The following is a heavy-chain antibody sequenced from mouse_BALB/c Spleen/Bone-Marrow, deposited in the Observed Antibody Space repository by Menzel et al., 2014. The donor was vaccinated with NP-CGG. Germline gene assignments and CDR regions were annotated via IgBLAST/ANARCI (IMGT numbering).Heavy chain of an antibody. CDR3: ARDINDGYYWYFDV. CDR2: IRNKANGHTT. J-gene: IGHJ1*01. V-gene: IGHV7-3*02. D-gene: IGHD2-3*01. CDR1: GVTFTDYY. Sequence: EVQLVESGGGLVQPGGSLRLSCATSGVTFTDYYMSWVRQPPGKALEWLGFIRNKANGHTTEYSASVKGRFTISRDNSQSILYLQMNTLRAEDSATYYCARDINDGYYWYFDVWGARTTVTVSS.